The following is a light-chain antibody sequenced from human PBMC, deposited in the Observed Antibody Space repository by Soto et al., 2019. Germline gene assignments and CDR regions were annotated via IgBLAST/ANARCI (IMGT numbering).Light chain of an antibody. CDR3: QSYDSSLSGVV. Sequence: QSVLTQPPSVSGAPGQRVNISCTGSSSNIGAGYDVHWYQQLPGTAPKLLIYGNSNRPSGVPDRFSGSKSGTSASLAITGLHAEDEADYYCQSYDSSLSGVVFGGGTKVTVL. CDR1: SSNIGAGYD. CDR2: GNS. V-gene: IGLV1-40*01. J-gene: IGLJ2*01.